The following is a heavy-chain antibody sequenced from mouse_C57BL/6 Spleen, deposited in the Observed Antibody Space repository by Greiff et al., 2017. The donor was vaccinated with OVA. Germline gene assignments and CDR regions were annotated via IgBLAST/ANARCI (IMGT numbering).Heavy chain of an antibody. Sequence: VQLQQSGAELVRPGASVKLSCTASGFNIKDDYMHWVKQRPEQGLEWIGWIDPENGDTEYASKFQGKATITADTSSNTAYLQLSSLTSEDTAVYYCTTSHYYGSSSAWFAYWSQGTLVTVSA. CDR3: TTSHYYGSSSAWFAY. CDR2: IDPENGDT. J-gene: IGHJ3*01. D-gene: IGHD1-1*01. CDR1: GFNIKDDY. V-gene: IGHV14-4*01.